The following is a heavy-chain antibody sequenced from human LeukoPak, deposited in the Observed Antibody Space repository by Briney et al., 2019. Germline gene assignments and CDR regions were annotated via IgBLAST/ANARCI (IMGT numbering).Heavy chain of an antibody. CDR2: VSSSGSST. V-gene: IGHV3-48*03. Sequence: GGSLRLSCAASGFTFSSYEMNWVRQAPGEGLEWVSYVSSSGSSTKYADSVKGRFTISRDSAQNSLFLQMNSLRAEDTAVYYCARDIVDRSGYYYGGFDYWGQGTPVTVSS. D-gene: IGHD3-22*01. J-gene: IGHJ4*02. CDR3: ARDIVDRSGYYYGGFDY. CDR1: GFTFSSYE.